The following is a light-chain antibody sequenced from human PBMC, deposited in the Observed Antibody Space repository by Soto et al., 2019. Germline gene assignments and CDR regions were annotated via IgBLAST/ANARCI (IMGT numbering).Light chain of an antibody. CDR1: SSDVGGYDY. J-gene: IGLJ1*01. Sequence: QSALTQPASVSGSPGQSVTISCTGASSDVGGYDYVSWYQQHPGKAPKLILYEVNNRPSGVSNHFSGSKSGNTASLIISGLQADGEADYDCSSYSTTSTLVFGSGTKLTVL. V-gene: IGLV2-14*01. CDR2: EVN. CDR3: SSYSTTSTLV.